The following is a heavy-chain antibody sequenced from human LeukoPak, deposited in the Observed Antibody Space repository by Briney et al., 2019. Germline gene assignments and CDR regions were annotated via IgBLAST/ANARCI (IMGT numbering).Heavy chain of an antibody. CDR2: IYSGGST. D-gene: IGHD3-16*02. CDR3: AKIIHYDYVWGSYRYAFDY. V-gene: IGHV3-66*01. Sequence: PGGSLRLSCAASGFTVSSNYMSWVRQAPGKGLEWVSVIYSGGSTYYADSVKGRFTISRDNSKNTLYLQMSSLRAEDTAVYYCAKIIHYDYVWGSYRYAFDYWGQGTLVTVSS. CDR1: GFTVSSNY. J-gene: IGHJ4*02.